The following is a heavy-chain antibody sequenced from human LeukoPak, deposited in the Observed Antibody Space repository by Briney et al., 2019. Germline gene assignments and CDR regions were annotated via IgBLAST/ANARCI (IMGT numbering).Heavy chain of an antibody. V-gene: IGHV4-34*01. CDR1: GGSFSGYY. CDR2: INHSGST. CDR3: ARVKYGSGRPYYFDY. Sequence: SETLSLTCAVYGGSFSGYYWSWIRQPPGKGLEWIGEINHSGSTNYNPSLKSRVTISVDTSKNQFSLKLSSVIAADTAVYYCARVKYGSGRPYYFDYWGQGTLVTVSS. D-gene: IGHD3-10*01. J-gene: IGHJ4*02.